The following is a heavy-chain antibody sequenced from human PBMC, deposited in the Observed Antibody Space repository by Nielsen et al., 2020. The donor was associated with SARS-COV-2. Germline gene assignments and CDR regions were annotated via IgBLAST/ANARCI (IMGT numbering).Heavy chain of an antibody. Sequence: GGSLRLSCVVSGFSFSDYSMSWICQAPGKGLEWVSYISRSGSIIQHADSVKGRFTISRDNAKNSLHLQMDNLRVEDTAVYYCAGPASWGQGTLVTVSS. D-gene: IGHD2-2*01. CDR3: AGPAS. V-gene: IGHV3-11*01. J-gene: IGHJ5*02. CDR1: GFSFSDYS. CDR2: ISRSGSII.